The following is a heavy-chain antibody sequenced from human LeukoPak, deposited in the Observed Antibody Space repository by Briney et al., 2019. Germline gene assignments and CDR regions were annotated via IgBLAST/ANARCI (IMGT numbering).Heavy chain of an antibody. J-gene: IGHJ4*02. CDR2: IIPIFGTA. D-gene: IGHD6-13*01. V-gene: IGHV1-69*01. CDR3: ARGFSSYSSHVWDFDY. Sequence: GSSVKVSCKASGGTFSSYAISWVRQAPGQGLEWMGGIIPIFGTANYAQKFQGRVTITADESTSTAYMELSSLRSEDTAVYYCARGFSSYSSHVWDFDYWGQGTLVTVSS. CDR1: GGTFSSYA.